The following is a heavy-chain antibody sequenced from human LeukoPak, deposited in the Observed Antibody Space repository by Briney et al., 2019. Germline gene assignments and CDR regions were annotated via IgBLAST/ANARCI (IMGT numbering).Heavy chain of an antibody. CDR1: GFTFSSYA. CDR3: VKASFDSSGYFDY. Sequence: PGGSLRLSCAASGFTFSSYAMSWVRQAPGKGLEWVSAISGSGGSTYYADSVKGRFTISRDNSKNTLYLQMNSLRAEDTAVYYCVKASFDSSGYFDYWGQGTLVTVSS. CDR2: ISGSGGST. J-gene: IGHJ4*02. V-gene: IGHV3-23*01. D-gene: IGHD3-22*01.